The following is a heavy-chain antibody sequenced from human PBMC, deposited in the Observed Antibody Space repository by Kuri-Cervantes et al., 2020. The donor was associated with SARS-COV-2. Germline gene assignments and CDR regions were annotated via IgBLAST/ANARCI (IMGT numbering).Heavy chain of an antibody. CDR2: IYHSGST. V-gene: IGHV4-4*02. CDR1: GGSISSSNW. Sequence: SETLSLTCAVSGGSISSSNWWSWVRQPPGKGLEWIGEIYHSGSTNYNPSLKSRVTISVDKSKNQFSLKLSSVTAADTAVYYCARKVGGGDLYYYGKDVWGQGTTVTVSS. CDR3: ARKVGGGDLYYYGKDV. D-gene: IGHD4-17*01. J-gene: IGHJ6*02.